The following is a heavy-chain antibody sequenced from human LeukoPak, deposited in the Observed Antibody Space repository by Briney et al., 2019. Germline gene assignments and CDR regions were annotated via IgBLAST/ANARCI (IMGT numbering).Heavy chain of an antibody. J-gene: IGHJ3*02. CDR3: ARDEDDILTPGAFDI. D-gene: IGHD3-9*01. Sequence: PGASVKVSCKASGYTFTGYYMHWVRQAPGQGLEWMGWINPNSGGTNYAQKFQGRVTMTRDTSISTAYMELSRLRSDDTAAYYCARDEDDILTPGAFDIWGQGTMVTVSS. V-gene: IGHV1-2*02. CDR2: INPNSGGT. CDR1: GYTFTGYY.